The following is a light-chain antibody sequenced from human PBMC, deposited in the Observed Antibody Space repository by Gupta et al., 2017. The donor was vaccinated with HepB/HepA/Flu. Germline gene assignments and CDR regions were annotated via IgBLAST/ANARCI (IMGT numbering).Light chain of an antibody. CDR2: DAS. V-gene: IGKV3-11*01. J-gene: IGKJ5*01. CDR3: QQRLNCPLT. CDR1: QSVSRY. Sequence: EIVLTQSPATLSWSPGERATLSCRASQSVSRYLEWYQQKPGQAPRLFIYDASNRATGLPARFSGSGSGTEFTLTIGSLEPEDFAVYYCQQRLNCPLTFGQGTQVEIK.